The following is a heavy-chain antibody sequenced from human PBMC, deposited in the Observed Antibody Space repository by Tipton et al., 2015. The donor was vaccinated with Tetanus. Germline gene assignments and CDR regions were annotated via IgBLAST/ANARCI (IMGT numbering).Heavy chain of an antibody. D-gene: IGHD6-19*01. V-gene: IGHV4-34*01. CDR1: GGSFSGYY. Sequence: TLSLTCAVYGGSFSGYYWSWIRQPPGKGLEWIGEINHSGGTNYNPSLKSRVTISVDTSKNQFSLKLSSVTAADTAVYYCARVSVAFDYWGQGTLVTVSS. CDR3: ARVSVAFDY. J-gene: IGHJ4*02. CDR2: INHSGGT.